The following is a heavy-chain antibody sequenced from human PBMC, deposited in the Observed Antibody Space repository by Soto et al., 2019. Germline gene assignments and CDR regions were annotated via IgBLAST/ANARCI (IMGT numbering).Heavy chain of an antibody. CDR1: GFTFSSYA. V-gene: IGHV3-23*01. CDR2: IDSSGGST. Sequence: TGGALRLSCAASGFTFSSYAMSWVRQAPGKGLEWVSSIDSSGGSTYYADSVKGHFTISRDNSKNTLYLQMNSLRAEDTAVYYCAKSSGWYDAFDIWGQGTMVTVSS. CDR3: AKSSGWYDAFDI. D-gene: IGHD6-19*01. J-gene: IGHJ3*02.